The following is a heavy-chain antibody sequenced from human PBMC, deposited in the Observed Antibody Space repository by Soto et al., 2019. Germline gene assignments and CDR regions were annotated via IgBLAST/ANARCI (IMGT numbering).Heavy chain of an antibody. Sequence: QVQLVQSGAEVKKPGSSVKVSCKASVGTFSSYTISWVRQAPGQVLEWMGRIIPILGIAKYAQKFQGRVTITADKSTSTAYMERSSLRSEDTAVYYWASLMSSGYYYGMDVWGQGTTVTVSS. CDR2: IIPILGIA. V-gene: IGHV1-69*02. CDR3: ASLMSSGYYYGMDV. CDR1: VGTFSSYT. D-gene: IGHD3-10*01. J-gene: IGHJ6*02.